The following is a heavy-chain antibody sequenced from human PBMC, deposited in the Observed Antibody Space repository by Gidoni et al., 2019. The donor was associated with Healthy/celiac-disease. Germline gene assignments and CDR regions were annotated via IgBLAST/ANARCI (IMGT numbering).Heavy chain of an antibody. Sequence: QVQLQESGPGLVQPSETLSLPCTVSGGTISSYYWRWIRQPPGKGLECIGYIYYSGSTNYNPSLKSRVTISVDTSKNQFSLKLSSVTAADTAVYYCARHDPPPYIRFDPWGQGTLVTVSS. CDR1: GGTISSYY. CDR2: IYYSGST. CDR3: ARHDPPPYIRFDP. V-gene: IGHV4-59*08. J-gene: IGHJ5*02.